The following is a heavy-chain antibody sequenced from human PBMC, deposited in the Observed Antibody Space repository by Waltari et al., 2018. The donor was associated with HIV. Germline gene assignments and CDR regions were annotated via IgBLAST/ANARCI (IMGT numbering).Heavy chain of an antibody. V-gene: IGHV1-18*01. J-gene: IGHJ6*02. Sequence: QVQLIQSGGEVKKPGASVKVSCKASGYRFGSHGITWVGEVPGQGREWLGSGPDSNGNTIYAQSLEGRVSMSTDTDTNTTDMTMRSLRSDDTAIYFCPRSGYFDSSGARNSHHYGVDVWGQVTTVTVSS. CDR1: GYRFGSHG. CDR2: GPDSNGNT. CDR3: PRSGYFDSSGARNSHHYGVDV. D-gene: IGHD3-22*01.